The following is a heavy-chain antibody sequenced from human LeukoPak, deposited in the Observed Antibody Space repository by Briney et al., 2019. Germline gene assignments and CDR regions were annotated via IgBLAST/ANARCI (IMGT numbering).Heavy chain of an antibody. CDR1: GDSINSLDL. V-gene: IGHV4-4*02. J-gene: IGHJ4*02. CDR3: AGLVGRYSSGLYYYYFDY. D-gene: IGHD3-22*01. CDR2: MYLSGTT. Sequence: SGTLSLTCTVFGDSINSLDLWSWVRQPPGKGLEWIGEMYLSGTTHSNPSVKSRVTISIDKSKNQFFLNLSSVTAADTAVYYCAGLVGRYSSGLYYYYFDYWGQGTLVTVS.